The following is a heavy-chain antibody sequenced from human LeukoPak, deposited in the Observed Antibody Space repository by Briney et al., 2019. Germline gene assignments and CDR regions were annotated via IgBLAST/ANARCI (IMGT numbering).Heavy chain of an antibody. J-gene: IGHJ4*02. V-gene: IGHV3-23*01. Sequence: GGSLRLSCAASGFTFSSYAMSWVRQAPGKGLEWVSAISGSGGSTYYADSVKGRFTISRDNSKNTLYLQMNSLRAEDTAVYYCAKKSHSLWSGYTTFDYWGQGTLVTVSS. CDR1: GFTFSSYA. CDR3: AKKSHSLWSGYTTFDY. CDR2: ISGSGGST. D-gene: IGHD3-3*01.